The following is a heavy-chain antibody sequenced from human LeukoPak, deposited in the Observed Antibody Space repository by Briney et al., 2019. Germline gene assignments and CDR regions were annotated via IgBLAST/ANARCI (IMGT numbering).Heavy chain of an antibody. D-gene: IGHD5-12*01. CDR3: ATGERESYWLHAFDI. CDR2: FDPEDGET. Sequence: ASVKVSCKVSGYTLTELSMHWVRQAPGKGLEWMRGFDPEDGETIYAQKFQGRVTMTEDTSTDTAYMELSSLRSEDTAVYYCATGERESYWLHAFDIWGQGTMVTVSS. CDR1: GYTLTELS. V-gene: IGHV1-24*01. J-gene: IGHJ3*02.